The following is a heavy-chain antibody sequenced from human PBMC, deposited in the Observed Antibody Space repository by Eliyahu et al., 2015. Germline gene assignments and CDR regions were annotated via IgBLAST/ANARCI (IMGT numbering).Heavy chain of an antibody. Sequence: QVQLQESGPGLVKPSETLSLTCTVSGGSFSSYSWSWIRQPPGKGLEWIGDIYTSGSTHYNPSLKSRVTISVDTSKSQFSLELSSVTAADTAVYYCARFLNGYYDLLTGYRGGTFDIWGQGTMVTVSS. V-gene: IGHV4-4*09. D-gene: IGHD3-9*01. J-gene: IGHJ3*02. CDR3: ARFLNGYYDLLTGYRGGTFDI. CDR1: GGSFSSYS. CDR2: IYTSGST.